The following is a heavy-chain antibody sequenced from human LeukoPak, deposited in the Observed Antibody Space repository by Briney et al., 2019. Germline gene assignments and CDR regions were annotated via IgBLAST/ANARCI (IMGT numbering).Heavy chain of an antibody. CDR1: GFTFSSYW. V-gene: IGHV3-23*01. CDR2: ISGSGGST. CDR3: ATGPGTLYYYYMDV. J-gene: IGHJ6*03. Sequence: GGSLRLSCAASGFTFSSYWMSWVRQAPGKGLEWVSAISGSGGSTYYADSVKGRFTISRDNSKNTLYLQMNSLRAEDTAVYYCATGPGTLYYYYMDVWGKGTTVTVSS.